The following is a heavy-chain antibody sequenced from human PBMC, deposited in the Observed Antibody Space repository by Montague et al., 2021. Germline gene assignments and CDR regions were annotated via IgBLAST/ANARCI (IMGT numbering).Heavy chain of an antibody. D-gene: IGHD3-10*01. CDR3: TFYKFRETPRGFDY. V-gene: IGHV3-74*01. CDR2: ISTDGSST. Sequence: SLRLSCAASGFTFSSYWMHWVRQAPGKGPVWVSRISTDGSSTTYADSVKGRFTTSRDNAKNMLYLQMNSLRAEDTAVYYCTFYKFRETPRGFDYWGQGTLVTVSA. J-gene: IGHJ4*02. CDR1: GFTFSSYW.